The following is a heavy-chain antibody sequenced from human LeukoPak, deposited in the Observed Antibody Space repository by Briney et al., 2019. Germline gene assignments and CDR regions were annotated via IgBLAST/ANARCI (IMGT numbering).Heavy chain of an antibody. CDR2: ISASGSTT. J-gene: IGHJ4*02. CDR3: AKARTPYNSGFDY. Sequence: QPGGSLRLSCAACGFTFTDYAMGWVRQAPGQGREWASTISASGSTTYYADSVRGRFTISRDNSKNTLSLKMSSLRAEDTAVYYCAKARTPYNSGFDYWGQGTLVAVSS. CDR1: GFTFTDYA. V-gene: IGHV3-23*01. D-gene: IGHD6-19*01.